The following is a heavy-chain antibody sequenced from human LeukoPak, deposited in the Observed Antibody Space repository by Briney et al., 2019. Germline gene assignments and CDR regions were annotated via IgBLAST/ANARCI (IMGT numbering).Heavy chain of an antibody. Sequence: ASVKVSCKASGYTFTSYDINWVRQATGQGLEWMGWMNPNSGNTGYAQKFQGRVTMTRNTSISTAYTELSSLRSEDTAVYYCARGWGFEDIVVVPAAPYYYGMDVWGQGTTVTVSS. CDR2: MNPNSGNT. J-gene: IGHJ6*02. D-gene: IGHD2-2*01. CDR1: GYTFTSYD. CDR3: ARGWGFEDIVVVPAAPYYYGMDV. V-gene: IGHV1-8*01.